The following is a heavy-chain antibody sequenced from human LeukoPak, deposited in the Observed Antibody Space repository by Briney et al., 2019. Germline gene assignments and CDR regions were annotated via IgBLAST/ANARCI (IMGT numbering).Heavy chain of an antibody. CDR2: IYYSGST. CDR3: ARSGIGVVPAAD. J-gene: IGHJ4*02. CDR1: DFTFSTYA. D-gene: IGHD2-2*01. V-gene: IGHV4-59*01. Sequence: GSLRLSCAASDFTFSTYAMSWIRQSPGKGLEWVGYIYYSGSTTYNPSLKSRVTISVDTSKNQFSLNLSSVTAADTAVYYCARSGIGVVPAADWGQGTLVTVSS.